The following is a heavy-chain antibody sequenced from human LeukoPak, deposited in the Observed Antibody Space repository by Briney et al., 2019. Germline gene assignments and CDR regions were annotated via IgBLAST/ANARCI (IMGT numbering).Heavy chain of an antibody. Sequence: AAAVKVSCKASGYTFTTYGISWVRQAPGQGLEWMGWISAYNGNTNYAQKLQGRVTMTTDTSTSTAYMELRSLRSDDTAVYYCARILVSTDPFDIWGQGTMVTVPS. V-gene: IGHV1-18*01. CDR3: ARILVSTDPFDI. CDR2: ISAYNGNT. J-gene: IGHJ3*02. CDR1: GYTFTTYG.